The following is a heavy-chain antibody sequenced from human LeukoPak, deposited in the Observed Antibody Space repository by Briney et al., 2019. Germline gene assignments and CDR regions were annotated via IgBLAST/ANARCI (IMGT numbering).Heavy chain of an antibody. D-gene: IGHD3-10*01. CDR2: ISGTGSST. CDR3: AKGVRSSGSYSMPCFDY. Sequence: GGSLRLSCAASGVTFSSYAMTWVRQAPGKGLEWVSAISGTGSSTYYADSVKGRFTISRDNSKNTVYLQMNSLRAKDTAVYYCAKGVRSSGSYSMPCFDYWGQGTLVTVSS. V-gene: IGHV3-23*01. J-gene: IGHJ4*02. CDR1: GVTFSSYA.